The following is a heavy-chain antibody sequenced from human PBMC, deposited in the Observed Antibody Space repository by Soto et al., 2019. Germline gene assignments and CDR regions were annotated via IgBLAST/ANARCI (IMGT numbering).Heavy chain of an antibody. Sequence: ASVKVSCKASGYTFSTYYMDWVRQAPGQGYEWMGIINPSGGSTTYAQKFQGRVTMTRDTSTTTVYMELSSLKSEDTAVYYCARYDYNGYYFDYWGQGTLVTVSS. CDR1: GYTFSTYY. D-gene: IGHD4-4*01. CDR2: INPSGGST. J-gene: IGHJ4*02. CDR3: ARYDYNGYYFDY. V-gene: IGHV1-46*01.